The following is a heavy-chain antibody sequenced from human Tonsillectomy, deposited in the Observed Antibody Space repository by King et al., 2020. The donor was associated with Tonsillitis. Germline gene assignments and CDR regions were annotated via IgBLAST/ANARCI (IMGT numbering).Heavy chain of an antibody. J-gene: IGHJ4*02. D-gene: IGHD1-26*01. CDR2: MSWNSGSI. Sequence: VQLVESGGGLVQPGRSLRLSCAXSGFTFDDYAMHWVRQAPGXGLEWVSGMSWNSGSIGYADXVKGRFTXSRDNAKNSXYLQMNSLRAEDTAFYYCAKDISGGEQCFDYWGQXXXVTVSS. CDR1: GFTFDDYA. V-gene: IGHV3-9*01. CDR3: AKDISGGEQCFDY.